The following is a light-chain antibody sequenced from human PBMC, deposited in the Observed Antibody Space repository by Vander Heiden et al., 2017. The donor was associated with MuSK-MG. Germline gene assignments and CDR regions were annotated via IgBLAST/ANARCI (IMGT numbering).Light chain of an antibody. CDR1: QSVLYSSNNKNY. Sequence: DIVLTQSPDSLAVSLGERATINCKSSQSVLYSSNNKNYLAWYQQKPGQPPKLLIYWASTRESGVPDRFSGSGSGTDFTLTISSLQAEDVAVYYGQQYYSTPLTFGQGTKVEIK. CDR2: WAS. CDR3: QQYYSTPLT. V-gene: IGKV4-1*01. J-gene: IGKJ1*01.